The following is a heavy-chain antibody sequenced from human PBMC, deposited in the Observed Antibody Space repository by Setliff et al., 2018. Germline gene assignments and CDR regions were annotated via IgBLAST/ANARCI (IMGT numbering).Heavy chain of an antibody. Sequence: SETLSLTCAVYGDSFSDYYWSWIRQPPGRPLEWIGYIKYDGTTDYNPSLDSRVTMSVDTSKNQFSLKLKSVTAADTAMYYCARGGGAGACYSDYYYYMDVWGKGTTVTVSS. J-gene: IGHJ6*03. V-gene: IGHV4-59*01. CDR3: ARGGGAGACYSDYYYYMDV. CDR2: IKYDGTT. D-gene: IGHD2-15*01. CDR1: GDSFSDYY.